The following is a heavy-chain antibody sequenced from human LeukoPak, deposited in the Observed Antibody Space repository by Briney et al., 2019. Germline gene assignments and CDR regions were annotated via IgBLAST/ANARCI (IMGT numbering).Heavy chain of an antibody. CDR1: GFTFSSYS. CDR2: ISSSSSYI. Sequence: GGSLRLSCAASGFTFSSYSMNWVRQAPGKGLEWVSSISSSSSYIYYADSVKGRFTISRDNAKNSLYLQMSSLRAEDTAVYYCARVGVGTTALSDYWGQGALVTVSS. V-gene: IGHV3-21*01. CDR3: ARVGVGTTALSDY. J-gene: IGHJ4*02. D-gene: IGHD1-1*01.